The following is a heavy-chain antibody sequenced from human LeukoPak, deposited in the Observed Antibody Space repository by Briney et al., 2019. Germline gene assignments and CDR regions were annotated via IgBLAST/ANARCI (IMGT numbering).Heavy chain of an antibody. J-gene: IGHJ4*02. CDR3: ASFPSWLDFWSGYTDY. CDR1: GGSISTYY. Sequence: SETLSLTCTVSGGSISTYYWTWIRQPPGKGLEWIGYIYYTGSTKYNPSLQSRVTISVDTSKNQFSLKLSSVTAADTAVYYCASFPSWLDFWSGYTDYWGQGTLVTVSS. D-gene: IGHD3-3*01. V-gene: IGHV4-59*01. CDR2: IYYTGST.